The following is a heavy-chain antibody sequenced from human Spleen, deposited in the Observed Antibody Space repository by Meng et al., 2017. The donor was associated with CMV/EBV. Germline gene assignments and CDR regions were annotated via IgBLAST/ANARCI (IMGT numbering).Heavy chain of an antibody. Sequence: GGSLRLSCSASGFTFTRYAMTWVSQAPGKVLDWVAGVSASGGLTYYADSVAGRFTISKDTSENKMYLQMNSLRAEDTAVYYCTRDGPVVVPAAIWGYGMDVCGQGTTVTVSS. CDR2: VSASGGLT. V-gene: IGHV3-23*01. CDR1: GFTFTRYA. J-gene: IGHJ6*02. CDR3: TRDGPVVVPAAIWGYGMDV. D-gene: IGHD2-2*02.